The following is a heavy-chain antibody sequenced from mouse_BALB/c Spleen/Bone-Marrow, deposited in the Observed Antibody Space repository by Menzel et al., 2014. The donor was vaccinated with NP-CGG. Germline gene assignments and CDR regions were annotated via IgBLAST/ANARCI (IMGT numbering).Heavy chain of an antibody. CDR1: GYTFTSYV. CDR3: ARGGYGNVYYAMDY. Sequence: EVKLQESGPELVKPGASVKMSCKASGYTFTSYVMHWVKQKPGQGLEWIGYINPYNDGTKYNEKFKGKATLTSDKSSSTAYMELSSLTSEDSAVYYCARGGYGNVYYAMDYRGQGTSVTVSS. CDR2: INPYNDGT. V-gene: IGHV1-14*01. J-gene: IGHJ4*01. D-gene: IGHD2-10*02.